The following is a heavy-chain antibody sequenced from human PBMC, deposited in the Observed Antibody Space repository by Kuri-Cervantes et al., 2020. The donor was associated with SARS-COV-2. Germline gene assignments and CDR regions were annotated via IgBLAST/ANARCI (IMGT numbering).Heavy chain of an antibody. CDR1: GGPVTTNTYF. Sequence: SATPSLTSTVSGGPVTTNTYFWSWIRQPPGKGLEWIGYSSYSGSTNFNPSLKSRVTISVDTSRKQFSLKLSSVTAADTAVYYCARDVGCSSTSCQDYYYYGMDVWGQGTTVTVSS. J-gene: IGHJ6*02. CDR2: SSYSGST. CDR3: ARDVGCSSTSCQDYYYYGMDV. V-gene: IGHV4-61*01. D-gene: IGHD2-2*01.